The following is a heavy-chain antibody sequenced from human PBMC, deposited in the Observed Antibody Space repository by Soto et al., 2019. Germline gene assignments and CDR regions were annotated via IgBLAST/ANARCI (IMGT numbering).Heavy chain of an antibody. CDR1: GFDFGDYY. J-gene: IGHJ4*02. CDR2: IDSDDGTT. D-gene: IGHD6-13*01. Sequence: AGSLRLSWTASGFDFGDYYMSWIRQAPGKGLEWVSYIDSDDGTTYYTDSVKGRFTISRDNAKNSLYLQMNSLRVEDTALYYCVRPYYSSSWFPFDRWGQGTLVTVSS. V-gene: IGHV3-11*01. CDR3: VRPYYSSSWFPFDR.